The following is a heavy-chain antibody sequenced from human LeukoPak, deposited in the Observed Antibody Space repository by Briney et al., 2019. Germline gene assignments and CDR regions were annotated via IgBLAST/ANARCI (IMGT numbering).Heavy chain of an antibody. V-gene: IGHV3-21*01. CDR1: GFTFSSYS. CDR2: ISSSGSYI. J-gene: IGHJ4*02. CDR3: ARDSQSHSGYYYDWDY. D-gene: IGHD1-26*01. Sequence: GGSLRLSCAASGFTFSSYSMNWVRQAPGKGLEWVSPISSSGSYIYYADSLKGRFTISRDNAKSSLYLQMNSLRAEDTAVYYRARDSQSHSGYYYDWDYWGQGTLVTVSS.